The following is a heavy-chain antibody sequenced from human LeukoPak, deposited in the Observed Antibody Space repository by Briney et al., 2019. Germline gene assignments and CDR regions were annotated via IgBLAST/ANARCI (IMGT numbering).Heavy chain of an antibody. J-gene: IGHJ4*02. V-gene: IGHV4-4*07. Sequence: SETLSLTCTVSGGSISSYYWSWIRQPAGKGLEWIGRIYTSGSTNYNPSLKSRVTMSVDTSKNQFSLKLSSVTAADTAVYYCARGLGYCSSTSCYGPIGYWGQGTLVTVSS. CDR1: GGSISSYY. D-gene: IGHD2-2*01. CDR3: ARGLGYCSSTSCYGPIGY. CDR2: IYTSGST.